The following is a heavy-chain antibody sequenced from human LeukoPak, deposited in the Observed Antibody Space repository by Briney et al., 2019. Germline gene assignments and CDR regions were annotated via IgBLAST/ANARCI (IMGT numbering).Heavy chain of an antibody. J-gene: IGHJ4*02. CDR1: GFTFSSYW. V-gene: IGHV3-74*03. CDR3: ARERRVSGYDFDS. D-gene: IGHD5-12*01. Sequence: GGSLRLSCAASGFTFSSYWMHWVRQHPGKGLVWVARINSDGSSITYADSVKGRFTISRDNAKNTLYLQMNSLGVEDTAVYYCARERRVSGYDFDSWGQRTLVTVSS. CDR2: INSDGSSI.